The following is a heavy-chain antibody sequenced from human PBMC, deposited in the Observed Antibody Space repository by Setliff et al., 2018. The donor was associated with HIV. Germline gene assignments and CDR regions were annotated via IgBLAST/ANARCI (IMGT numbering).Heavy chain of an antibody. CDR3: ARQKKSSSWSPNDY. CDR2: INHNKSS. Sequence: SETLSLTCAVYGESLSDYYWSRIRQPPGKGLEWIGEINHNKSSDYNPSLKSRVTMSVDTSKNQFSLKVKSVTAADTAVYYCARQKKSSSWSPNDYWGQGTLVTVSS. J-gene: IGHJ4*02. V-gene: IGHV4-34*01. CDR1: GESLSDYY. D-gene: IGHD2-2*01.